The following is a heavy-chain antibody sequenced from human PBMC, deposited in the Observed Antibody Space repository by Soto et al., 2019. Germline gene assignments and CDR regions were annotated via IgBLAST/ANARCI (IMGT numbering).Heavy chain of an antibody. Sequence: QVPLVQSGAEVKKPGSSVKVSCKASGGTFSSYAISWVRQAPGQGLEWMGGIIPIFGTANYAQKFQGRVTITADESTSTAYMELSSLRSEDTAVYYCARGEYSSSSVYYYGMDVWGQGTTVTVSS. J-gene: IGHJ6*02. CDR2: IIPIFGTA. D-gene: IGHD6-6*01. V-gene: IGHV1-69*12. CDR1: GGTFSSYA. CDR3: ARGEYSSSSVYYYGMDV.